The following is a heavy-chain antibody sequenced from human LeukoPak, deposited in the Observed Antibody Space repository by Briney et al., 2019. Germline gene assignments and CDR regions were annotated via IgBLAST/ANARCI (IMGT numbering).Heavy chain of an antibody. J-gene: IGHJ4*02. CDR3: ARDQGGYSGYDSYYFDY. CDR1: GGSFSGYY. Sequence: SETLSLTCAVYGGSFSGYYWSWIRQPPGKGLEWIGEINHSGSTNYNPSLKSRVTISVDTSKNQFSLKLSSVTAADTAVYYCARDQGGYSGYDSYYFDYWGQGTLVTVSS. V-gene: IGHV4-34*01. D-gene: IGHD5-12*01. CDR2: INHSGST.